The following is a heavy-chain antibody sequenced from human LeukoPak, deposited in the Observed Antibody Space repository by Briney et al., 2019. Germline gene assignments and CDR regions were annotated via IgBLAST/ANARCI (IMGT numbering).Heavy chain of an antibody. D-gene: IGHD3-10*01. CDR1: GSTFSSYA. Sequence: GRSLRLSCAASGSTFSSYAMHWVRQAPGKGLEWVAVISYDGSNKYYADSVKGRFTISRDNSKNTLYLQMNSLRAEDTAVYYCARVWVRGVIITGFDYWGQGTLVTVSS. CDR2: ISYDGSNK. V-gene: IGHV3-30*04. CDR3: ARVWVRGVIITGFDY. J-gene: IGHJ4*02.